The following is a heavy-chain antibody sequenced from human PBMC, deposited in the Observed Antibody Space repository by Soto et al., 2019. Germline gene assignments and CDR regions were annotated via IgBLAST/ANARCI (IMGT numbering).Heavy chain of an antibody. CDR1: GFTFSSYS. V-gene: IGHV3-21*01. CDR3: ASRGFGELKARYYYYGMDV. Sequence: PVGSLRLSCAASGFTFSSYSMNWVRQAPGKGLEWVSSISSSSSYIYYADSVKGRFTISRDNAKNSLYLQMNSLRAEDTAVYYCASRGFGELKARYYYYGMDVWGQGTTVTVSS. CDR2: ISSSSSYI. D-gene: IGHD3-10*01. J-gene: IGHJ6*02.